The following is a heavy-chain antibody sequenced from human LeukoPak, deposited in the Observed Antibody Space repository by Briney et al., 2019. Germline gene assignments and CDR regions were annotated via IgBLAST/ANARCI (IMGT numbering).Heavy chain of an antibody. Sequence: PGGSLRLSCAASGFTFSDAWMSWVRQAPGMGLEWVGRIKSKTDGGTTDYAAPVKGRFTISRDDLKTTLYLQINSLKTEDTAVYYCTADMPASSRASDYWGQGTLVTVSS. CDR1: GFTFSDAW. CDR2: IKSKTDGGTT. J-gene: IGHJ4*02. D-gene: IGHD2-15*01. V-gene: IGHV3-15*01. CDR3: TADMPASSRASDY.